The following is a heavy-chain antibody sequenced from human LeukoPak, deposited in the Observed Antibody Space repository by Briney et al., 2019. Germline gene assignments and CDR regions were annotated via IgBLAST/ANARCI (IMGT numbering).Heavy chain of an antibody. D-gene: IGHD3-22*01. CDR1: GYTFTSCY. J-gene: IGHJ5*02. Sequence: ASVTVSFKGSGYTFTSCYMHWVRQAPAQGLEWMGIINPSGGSTSYAQKFQGRVTITADESTSTAYMELSSLRSEDTAVYYCARGDLYDSTPFDPWGQGTLVTVSS. V-gene: IGHV1-46*01. CDR2: INPSGGST. CDR3: ARGDLYDSTPFDP.